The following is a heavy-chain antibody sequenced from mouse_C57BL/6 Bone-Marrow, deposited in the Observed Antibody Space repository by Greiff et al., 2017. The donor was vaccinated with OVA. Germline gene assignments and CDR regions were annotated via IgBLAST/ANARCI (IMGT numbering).Heavy chain of an antibody. CDR3: ARGLDYYGSSYPDWYFDV. D-gene: IGHD1-1*01. CDR1: GYTFTSYW. V-gene: IGHV1-72*01. CDR2: IDPNSGGT. Sequence: VQLQQPGAELVKPGASVKLSCKASGYTFTSYWMHWVKQRPGRGLEWIGRIDPNSGGTKYNEKFKSKATLTVDKPSSTAYMQLSSLTSEDSPVYDGARGLDYYGSSYPDWYFDVWGTGTTVTVSS. J-gene: IGHJ1*03.